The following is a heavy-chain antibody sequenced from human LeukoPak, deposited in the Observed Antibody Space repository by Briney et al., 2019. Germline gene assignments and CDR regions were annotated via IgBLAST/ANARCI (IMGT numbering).Heavy chain of an antibody. CDR2: IYYSGST. CDR1: GGSISSSSYY. CDR3: ARDDFYGSWYNAEYFQH. Sequence: PSETLSLTCTVSGGSISSSSYYWGWIRQPPGKGLEWIGSIYYSGSTYYNPSLKSRVTISVDTSKNQFSLKLSSVTAADTAVYYCARDDFYGSWYNAEYFQHWGQGTLVTVSS. J-gene: IGHJ1*01. D-gene: IGHD6-13*01. V-gene: IGHV4-39*07.